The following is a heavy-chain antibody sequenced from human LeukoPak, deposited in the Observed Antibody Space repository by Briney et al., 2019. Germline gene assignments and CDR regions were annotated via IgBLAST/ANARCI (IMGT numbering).Heavy chain of an antibody. CDR1: GFTFSDDW. D-gene: IGHD6-19*01. J-gene: IGHJ4*02. CDR2: IKQDGSEK. V-gene: IGHV3-7*01. CDR3: ARSRGWRAYQDY. Sequence: PGGSLRLSCAASGFTFSDDWMSWVRQAPGKGLEWVANIKQDGSEKYYVDSVKGRFTISRDNAKNSLYLQVNSLRAEDTAMYYCARSRGWRAYQDYWGQGTLVTVSS.